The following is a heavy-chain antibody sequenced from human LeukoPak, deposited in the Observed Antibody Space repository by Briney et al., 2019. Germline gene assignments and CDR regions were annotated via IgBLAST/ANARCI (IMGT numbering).Heavy chain of an antibody. D-gene: IGHD1-7*01. CDR3: AKDMNYVPGTTALDY. Sequence: GGSLRLSCAASGFTFSSYAMSWVRQAPGKGLEWVSAISGSGGSTYYADSVKGRFTISRDNSKNTLYLQMNSLRAEDTAVYYCAKDMNYVPGTTALDYWGQGTLVTVSS. J-gene: IGHJ4*02. V-gene: IGHV3-23*01. CDR2: ISGSGGST. CDR1: GFTFSSYA.